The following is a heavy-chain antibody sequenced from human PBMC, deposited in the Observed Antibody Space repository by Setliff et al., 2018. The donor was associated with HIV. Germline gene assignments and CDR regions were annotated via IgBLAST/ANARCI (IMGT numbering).Heavy chain of an antibody. D-gene: IGHD6-19*01. CDR3: ARDASTGWRTMGFDY. CDR1: GYSFTRYY. V-gene: IGHV1-46*01. CDR2: THPSGGNT. Sequence: ASVKVSCKASGYSFTRYYMHWVRQAPGQGLEWMGITHPSGGNTNYAQKLQGRVTMTTDTSTSTAYMELRSLRSDGTAVYYCARDASTGWRTMGFDYWGQGTLVTVSS. J-gene: IGHJ4*02.